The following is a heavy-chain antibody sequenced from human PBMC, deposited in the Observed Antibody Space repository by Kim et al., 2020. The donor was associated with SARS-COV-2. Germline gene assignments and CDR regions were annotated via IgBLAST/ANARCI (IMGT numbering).Heavy chain of an antibody. D-gene: IGHD3-10*01. CDR1: GYTFSDSY. J-gene: IGHJ5*02. V-gene: IGHV1-46*01. Sequence: ASVKVSCKTSGYTFSDSYMHWVRQAPGHGLEWMGIINLSSGSATYAQKFQGRVIMTRDTSTSIVYMELSSLTFEDAALYYCAKDQGRRGSGSYLDPWGQGTRVTVSS. CDR2: INLSSGSA. CDR3: AKDQGRRGSGSYLDP.